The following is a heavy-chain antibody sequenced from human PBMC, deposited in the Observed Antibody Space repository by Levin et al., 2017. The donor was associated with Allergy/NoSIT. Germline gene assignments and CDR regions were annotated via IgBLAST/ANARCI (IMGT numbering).Heavy chain of an antibody. CDR3: ARGERWFGNFFFDY. CDR2: INHSGST. J-gene: IGHJ4*02. V-gene: IGHV4-34*01. CDR1: GGSFSNYY. D-gene: IGHD3-10*01. Sequence: KTSETLSLTCAVYGGSFSNYYWSWIRQPPGKGLEWIGEINHSGSTNYNPSLMSRVTISVDTSKNQFSLKLSSVTAADTAVYYCARGERWFGNFFFDYWGQGTLVTVSS.